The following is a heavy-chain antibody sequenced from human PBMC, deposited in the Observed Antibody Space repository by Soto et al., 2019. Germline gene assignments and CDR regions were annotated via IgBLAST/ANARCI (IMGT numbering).Heavy chain of an antibody. V-gene: IGHV4-31*03. CDR2: IYYSGST. D-gene: IGHD3-22*01. CDR3: ASEYYSDTRGFDP. CDR1: VGSISSGGYY. J-gene: IGHJ5*02. Sequence: PSETLGITCTFSVGSISSGGYYWSWIRQHPGKGLEWIGCIYYSGSTYYNPSLKSRVTISVDTSKNQFSLKLSSVTAADTAVYYCASEYYSDTRGFDPWGQGTMVTVSS.